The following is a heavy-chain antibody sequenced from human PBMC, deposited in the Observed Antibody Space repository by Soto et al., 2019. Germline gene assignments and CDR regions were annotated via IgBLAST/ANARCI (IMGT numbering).Heavy chain of an antibody. CDR2: IYYGGST. J-gene: IGHJ6*03. D-gene: IGHD4-4*01. V-gene: IGHV4-31*03. Sequence: SETLSLTCTVSSGSISSGGYYWSWIRQHPGKGLEWIGYIYYGGSTYSNPSLKSRVTISVDTSKNQFSLEVSSVTAADTAVYYCARGLRGPTVTSPYYYYYVDVWGKGSTVTVSS. CDR3: ARGLRGPTVTSPYYYYYVDV. CDR1: SGSISSGGYY.